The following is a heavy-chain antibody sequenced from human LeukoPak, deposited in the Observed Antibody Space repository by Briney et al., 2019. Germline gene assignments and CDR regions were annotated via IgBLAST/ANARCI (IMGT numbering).Heavy chain of an antibody. J-gene: IGHJ6*02. D-gene: IGHD2-15*01. CDR2: ISSSSSYI. CDR1: GFTFSSYS. V-gene: IGHV3-21*01. Sequence: GGSLRLSCAASGFTFSSYSMNWVRQAPGKGLEWVSSISSSSSYIYYADSVKGRFTISRDNAKNSLYLQMNSLRAEDTAVYYCARDLGYCSGGSCYSNYYYYGMDVWGQGTTVTVSS. CDR3: ARDLGYCSGGSCYSNYYYYGMDV.